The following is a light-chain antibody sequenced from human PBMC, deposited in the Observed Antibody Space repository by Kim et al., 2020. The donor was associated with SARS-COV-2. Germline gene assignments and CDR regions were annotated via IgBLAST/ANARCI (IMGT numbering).Light chain of an antibody. Sequence: QRVTISCSGSSSNIGSNTVNWYQQLPGTAPKLLIYRNDQRPSGVPDRFSGSKSGTSASLAISGLQSEDEADYYCAAWDDSLTGLWVFGGGTQLTVL. CDR2: RND. CDR1: SSNIGSNT. J-gene: IGLJ3*02. CDR3: AAWDDSLTGLWV. V-gene: IGLV1-44*01.